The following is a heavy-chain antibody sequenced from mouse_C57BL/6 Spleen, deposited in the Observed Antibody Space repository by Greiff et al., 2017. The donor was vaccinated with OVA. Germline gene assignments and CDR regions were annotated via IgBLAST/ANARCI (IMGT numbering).Heavy chain of an antibody. Sequence: QVQLQQPGAELVKPGASVKLSCKASGYTFTSYWMHWVKQRPGQGLEWIGMIHPNSGSTNYNEKFKSKATLTVDKSSSTAYMQLSSLTSEDSAVYYCARNGTTVVAHYAMDYWGQGTSVTVSA. V-gene: IGHV1-64*01. CDR2: IHPNSGST. D-gene: IGHD1-1*01. CDR1: GYTFTSYW. CDR3: ARNGTTVVAHYAMDY. J-gene: IGHJ4*01.